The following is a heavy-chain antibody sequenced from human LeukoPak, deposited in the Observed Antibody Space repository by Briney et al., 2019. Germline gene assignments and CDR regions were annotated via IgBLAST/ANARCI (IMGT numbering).Heavy chain of an antibody. D-gene: IGHD6-19*01. J-gene: IGHJ6*03. CDR1: GFTFTSYA. CDR2: INAGNGNT. Sequence: GGSLRLSCAASGFTFTSYAMHWVRQAPGQRLEWMGWINAGNGNTKYSQEFQGRVTITRDTSASTVYMELSSLRSEDTAVYYCARSPPSGGWSRLRYMDVWGKGTTVTVSS. V-gene: IGHV1-3*03. CDR3: ARSPPSGGWSRLRYMDV.